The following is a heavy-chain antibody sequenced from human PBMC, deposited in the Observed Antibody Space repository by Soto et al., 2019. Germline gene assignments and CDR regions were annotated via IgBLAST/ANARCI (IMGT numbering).Heavy chain of an antibody. J-gene: IGHJ4*02. Sequence: PGGSLRLSCAASGFTFSSYAMSWVRQAPGRGLEWVSAISGSGGSTYYADSVKGRFTISRDNSKNTLYLQMNSLRAEDTAVYYCAKTLGYGSGQYHPALFYFDYWGQGTLVTVSS. V-gene: IGHV3-23*01. D-gene: IGHD3-10*01. CDR1: GFTFSSYA. CDR3: AKTLGYGSGQYHPALFYFDY. CDR2: ISGSGGST.